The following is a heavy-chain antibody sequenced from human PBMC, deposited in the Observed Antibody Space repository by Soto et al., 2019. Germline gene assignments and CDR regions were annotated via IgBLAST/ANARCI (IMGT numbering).Heavy chain of an antibody. CDR2: ISSSSSYI. D-gene: IGHD3-22*01. V-gene: IGHV3-21*01. CDR1: GFTFSSYS. J-gene: IGHJ4*02. Sequence: PGGSLRLSCAASGFTFSSYSMNWVRQAPGKGLEWVSSISSSSSYIYYADSVKGRFTISRDNAKNSLYLQMNSLRAEDTAVYYCARANTYYYDSSGYYYFWGQGTLVTVSS. CDR3: ARANTYYYDSSGYYYF.